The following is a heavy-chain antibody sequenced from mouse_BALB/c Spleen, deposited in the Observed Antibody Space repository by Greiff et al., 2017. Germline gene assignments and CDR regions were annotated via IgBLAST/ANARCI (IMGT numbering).Heavy chain of an antibody. D-gene: IGHD2-2*01. Sequence: DVKLVESGGGLVQPGGSLKLSCAASGFTFSSYGMSWVRQTPDKRLELVATINSNGGSTYYPDSVKGRFTISRDNAKNTLYLQMSSLKSEDTAMYYCARDGYDGTPFAYWGQGTLVTVSA. CDR3: ARDGYDGTPFAY. CDR2: INSNGGST. J-gene: IGHJ3*01. CDR1: GFTFSSYG. V-gene: IGHV5-6-3*01.